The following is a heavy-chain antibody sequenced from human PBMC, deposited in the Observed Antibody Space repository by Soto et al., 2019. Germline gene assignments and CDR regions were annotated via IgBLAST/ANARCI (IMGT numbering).Heavy chain of an antibody. D-gene: IGHD1-26*01. J-gene: IGHJ4*02. Sequence: QVQLVQSGAEVKKPGASVKVSCKASGYTFTSYAMHWVRQAPGQRLEWMGWINAGTGNTKYSQKFQGRVTITRDTSASTAYMELSSLRFDDSAVYYFTRDVGARGDWGQGTMVIVSS. CDR3: TRDVGARGD. V-gene: IGHV1-3*01. CDR1: GYTFTSYA. CDR2: INAGTGNT.